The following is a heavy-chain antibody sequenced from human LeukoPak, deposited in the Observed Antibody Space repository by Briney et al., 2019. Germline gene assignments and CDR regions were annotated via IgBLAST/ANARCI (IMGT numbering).Heavy chain of an antibody. Sequence: ASVKVSCKASGYTFTGYYMHWVRQAPGQGLEWMGWINPNSGGTNYAQKFQGRVTMTRDTSISTAYMELSRLRSDDTAVYYCARTAGDYDILTGYTNWFDPWGQGTLVTVSS. CDR1: GYTFTGYY. CDR2: INPNSGGT. V-gene: IGHV1-2*02. CDR3: ARTAGDYDILTGYTNWFDP. J-gene: IGHJ5*02. D-gene: IGHD3-9*01.